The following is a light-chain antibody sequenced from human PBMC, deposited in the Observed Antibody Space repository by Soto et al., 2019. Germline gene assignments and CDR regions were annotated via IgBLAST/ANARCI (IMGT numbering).Light chain of an antibody. CDR1: QHIRND. V-gene: IGKV1-6*01. J-gene: IGKJ1*01. CDR3: LQDYAFPWT. Sequence: AIRMTQSPSSLSASVGDRVTITCRASQHIRNDLGWYQQKPGRAPKLLIYSSSTLQSGVPSRFNGSGSSTDFTLSISSLQPEDFAPYYCLQDYAFPWTFGQGTNVEVK. CDR2: SSS.